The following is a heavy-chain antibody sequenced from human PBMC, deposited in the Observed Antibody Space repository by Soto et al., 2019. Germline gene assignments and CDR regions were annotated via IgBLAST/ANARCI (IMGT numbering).Heavy chain of an antibody. CDR3: SRAVGGFAYGYPDY. CDR1: GFSLSTTGMC. V-gene: IGHV2-70*01. J-gene: IGHJ4*02. Sequence: SGPTLVNPTQTLTLTCTFSGFSLSTTGMCVSWIRQPPGKALEWLALIDWADDKYYSTSLKTRLTISKDTSKNQVVLTMTNVEPVDTATYFCSRAVGGFAYGYPDYWGQGTLVTVSS. CDR2: IDWADDK. D-gene: IGHD5-18*01.